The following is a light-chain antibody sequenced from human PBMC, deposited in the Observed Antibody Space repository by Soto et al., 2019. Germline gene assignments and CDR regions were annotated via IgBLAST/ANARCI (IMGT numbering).Light chain of an antibody. V-gene: IGKV1-27*01. CDR1: QGISNY. CDR3: QKYNSAPWT. J-gene: IGKJ1*01. CDR2: VAS. Sequence: DIQMTQSPSSMSASVGDRVTITCRASQGISNYLAWYQQQPGKVPKLLIYVASTLQSGVPSRFSGSGSGTDFTLTISSLQPEDVATYYCQKYNSAPWTFGQGTKVEIK.